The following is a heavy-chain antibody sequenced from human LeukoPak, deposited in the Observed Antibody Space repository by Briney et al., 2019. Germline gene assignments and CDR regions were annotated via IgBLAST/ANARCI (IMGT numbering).Heavy chain of an antibody. V-gene: IGHV3-66*01. CDR1: GFTFSSYT. J-gene: IGHJ4*02. CDR2: FYNGINT. CDR3: ARVGSGNTYGYADY. Sequence: GGSLRLSCAASGFTFSSYTMSWVRQVPGEGLEWVSVFYNGINTYYADSVKGRFTTSRDNSKNTLYLQMNSLRVEDTAVYFCARVGSGNTYGYADYWGQGTQVTVSS. D-gene: IGHD5-18*01.